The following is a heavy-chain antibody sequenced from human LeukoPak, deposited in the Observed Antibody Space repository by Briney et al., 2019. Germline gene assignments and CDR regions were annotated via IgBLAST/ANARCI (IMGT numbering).Heavy chain of an antibody. CDR3: ARGKREGATTRGPYYYYYMDV. Sequence: SETLSLTCTVSGGSISSYYWSWIRQPPGKGLEWIGYIYSSGSTNYNPSLKSRLTISVDASKNQFSLKLTSVTAADTAVYYCARGKREGATTRGPYYYYYMDVWGKGTTVTVSS. J-gene: IGHJ6*03. CDR2: IYSSGST. D-gene: IGHD1-26*01. V-gene: IGHV4-59*01. CDR1: GGSISSYY.